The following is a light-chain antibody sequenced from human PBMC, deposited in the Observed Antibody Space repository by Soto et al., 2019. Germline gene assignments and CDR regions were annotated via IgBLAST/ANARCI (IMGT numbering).Light chain of an antibody. CDR2: AAS. J-gene: IGKJ5*01. CDR3: QQYNSYSWT. Sequence: DIQMTQSPSSLSASVGDRVTITCRASQSISSYLNWYQQKQGKAPKXLIYAASSLQSGVPSRFSGSGSGTELTINISSLQPDDVATYYCQQYNSYSWTFGQGTRLEIK. CDR1: QSISSY. V-gene: IGKV1-39*01.